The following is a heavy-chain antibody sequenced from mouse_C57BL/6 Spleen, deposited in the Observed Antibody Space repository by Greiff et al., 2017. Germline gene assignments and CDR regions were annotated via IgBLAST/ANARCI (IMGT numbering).Heavy chain of an antibody. D-gene: IGHD2-4*01. Sequence: QVQLQQSGAELVKPGASVKISCKASGYAFSSYWMNWVKQRPGKGLEWIGQIYPGDGDTNSNGKFKGKATLTADKSSSTAYMQLSRLTSEDSAVYFCARSSMITTVMDYWGQGTSVTVSS. CDR2: IYPGDGDT. CDR1: GYAFSSYW. J-gene: IGHJ4*01. V-gene: IGHV1-80*01. CDR3: ARSSMITTVMDY.